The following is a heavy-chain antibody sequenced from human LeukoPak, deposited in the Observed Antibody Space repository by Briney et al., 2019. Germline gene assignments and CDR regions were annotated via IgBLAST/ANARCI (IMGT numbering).Heavy chain of an antibody. V-gene: IGHV3-21*01. CDR3: ARFSGNYAIFDY. CDR1: GFAFSGYT. J-gene: IGHJ4*02. D-gene: IGHD1-26*01. Sequence: PGGSLRLSCAASGFAFSGYTTNWVRQAPGKGLEWVSSISSSSGSIYYADSVKGRFTISRDNAKNSLYLQMDSLRAEDTALYYCARFSGNYAIFDYWGQGILVTVSS. CDR2: ISSSSGSI.